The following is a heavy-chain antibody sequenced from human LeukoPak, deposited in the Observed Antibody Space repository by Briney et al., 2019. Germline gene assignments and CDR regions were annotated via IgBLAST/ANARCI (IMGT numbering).Heavy chain of an antibody. J-gene: IGHJ6*02. Sequence: ASVKVSCKASGYTFSNYYIYWVRQAPGQGLEWMGVVNLSGGRTKNAQKFQGRVTMIRDTSTSTVFLELRSLRFEDTAVYYCARDRVIIAASGIYYHALDVWGLGTTVTVSS. CDR2: VNLSGGRT. D-gene: IGHD6-13*01. CDR3: ARDRVIIAASGIYYHALDV. V-gene: IGHV1-46*01. CDR1: GYTFSNYY.